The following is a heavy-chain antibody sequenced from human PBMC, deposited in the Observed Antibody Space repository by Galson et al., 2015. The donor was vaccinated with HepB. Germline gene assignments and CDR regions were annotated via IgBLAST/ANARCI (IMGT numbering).Heavy chain of an antibody. CDR2: ISSSSSYI. CDR3: ARFPDPGYNYGYFDY. Sequence: SLRLSCAASGFTFSSYSMNWVRQAPGKGLEWVSSISSSSSYIYYADSVKGRFTISRDNAKNSLYLQMNSLRAEDTAVYYCARFPDPGYNYGYFDYWGQGTLVTVSS. J-gene: IGHJ4*02. V-gene: IGHV3-21*01. D-gene: IGHD5-18*01. CDR1: GFTFSSYS.